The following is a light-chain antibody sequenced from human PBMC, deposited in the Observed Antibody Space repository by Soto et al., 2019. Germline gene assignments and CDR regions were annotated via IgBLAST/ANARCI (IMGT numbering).Light chain of an antibody. J-gene: IGLJ2*01. V-gene: IGLV1-40*01. Sequence: QSVLTQPPSVSGAAGQRVTISCTGSSSNIGAGYEVHWYQQLPGTAPKLLIYGDTNRPSGVPDRFSSSKSGTSASLAITGLQAEDEADYYCQSYDSTLSAHVVFGGGTKLTVL. CDR1: SSNIGAGYE. CDR3: QSYDSTLSAHVV. CDR2: GDT.